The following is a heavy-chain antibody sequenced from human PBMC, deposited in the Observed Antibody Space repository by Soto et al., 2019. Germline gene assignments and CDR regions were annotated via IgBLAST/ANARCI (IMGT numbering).Heavy chain of an antibody. CDR2: IRSKANSYAT. D-gene: IGHD3-10*01. J-gene: IGHJ4*02. CDR1: GFTFSGSA. Sequence: GGSLRLSCAASGFTFSGSAMHWVRQASGKGLEWVGRIRSKANSYATAYAASAKGRFTISRDDSKNTAYLQMNSLKTEDTAVYYCTVWFGELRFDYWGQGTLVTVSS. V-gene: IGHV3-73*01. CDR3: TVWFGELRFDY.